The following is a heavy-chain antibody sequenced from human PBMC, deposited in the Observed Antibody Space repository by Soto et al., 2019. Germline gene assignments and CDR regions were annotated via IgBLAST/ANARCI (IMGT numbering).Heavy chain of an antibody. D-gene: IGHD4-17*01. V-gene: IGHV4-61*01. CDR3: ARDMRDHVIHDYGDARLYYYYGMDV. CDR2: VSYRGST. J-gene: IGHJ6*02. Sequence: PSETLSLTCTVSGGSLSSSGGSINSSFWSWIRQSPGKGLEWIGYVSYRGSTDYNPSLKSRVTISKDTSKKQFSLKLTSVTAADAAVYYCARDMRDHVIHDYGDARLYYYYGMDVWGQGTTVTVSS. CDR1: GGSLSSSGGSINSSF.